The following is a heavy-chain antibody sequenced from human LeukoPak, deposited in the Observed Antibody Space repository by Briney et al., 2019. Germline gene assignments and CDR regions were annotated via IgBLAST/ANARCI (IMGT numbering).Heavy chain of an antibody. CDR3: ARVALPEVPAAMRGFWFDP. CDR2: IIPIFGTA. Sequence: GASVKVSCKASGGTFSSYAISWVRQAPGQGLEWMGGIIPIFGTANYAQKFQGRATITTDESTSTAYMELSSLRSEDTAVYYCARVALPEVPAAMRGFWFDPWGQGTLVTVSS. J-gene: IGHJ5*02. CDR1: GGTFSSYA. V-gene: IGHV1-69*05. D-gene: IGHD2-2*01.